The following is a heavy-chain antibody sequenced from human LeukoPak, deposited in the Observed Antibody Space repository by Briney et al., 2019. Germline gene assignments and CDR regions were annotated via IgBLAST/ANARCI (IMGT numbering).Heavy chain of an antibody. D-gene: IGHD1-7*01. CDR2: INPNSGGT. CDR1: GYTFTGYY. CDR3: ARVTGITGTTGAFDI. Sequence: GASVKVSCKASGYTFTGYYMHWVRQAPGQGLEWMGWINPNSGGTNYAQKFQGRVTMTRDTSISTAYMELSRLRSDDTAVYYCARVTGITGTTGAFDIWGQGTMVTVSS. J-gene: IGHJ3*02. V-gene: IGHV1-2*02.